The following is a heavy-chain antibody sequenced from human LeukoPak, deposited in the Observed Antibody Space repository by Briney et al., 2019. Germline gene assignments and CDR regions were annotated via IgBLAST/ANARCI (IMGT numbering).Heavy chain of an antibody. V-gene: IGHV3-21*01. D-gene: IGHD2-2*01. J-gene: IGHJ3*02. CDR2: ISSSSSYI. CDR3: AREGYCSSTSCSGAFDI. Sequence: GGSLRLSCAASGFTFSSYSMNWVRQAPGKGLEWVSSISSSSSYIYYADSVKGRFTISRDNAKNSLYLKMNSLRAEDTAVYYCAREGYCSSTSCSGAFDIRGQGTMVTVSS. CDR1: GFTFSSYS.